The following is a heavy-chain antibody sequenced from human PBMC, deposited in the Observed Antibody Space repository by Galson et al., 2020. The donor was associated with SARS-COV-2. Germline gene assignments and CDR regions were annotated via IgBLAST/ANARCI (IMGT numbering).Heavy chain of an antibody. CDR2: INPHSGDT. V-gene: IGHV1-2*02. Sequence: ASVKVSCKASGYTFSDYYIHWVRQAPGQGLEWMGWINPHSGDTNYAQKFQGRVIITRDTSFTTAYMYLSSLTSDDAAMYYCAKEAGYSTSWNYWGQGTLVTGSS. CDR1: GYTFSDYY. J-gene: IGHJ4*02. CDR3: AKEAGYSTSWNY. D-gene: IGHD6-13*01.